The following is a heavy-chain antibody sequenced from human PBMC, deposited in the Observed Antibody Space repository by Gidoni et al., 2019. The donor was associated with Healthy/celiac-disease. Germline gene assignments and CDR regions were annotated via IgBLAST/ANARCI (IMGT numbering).Heavy chain of an antibody. V-gene: IGHV1-24*01. D-gene: IGHD6-13*01. Sequence: QVQLVQSGAEVQKPGASVKVSCQVSGYTLTELSLPWVRQAPGQGLEWMGGFDPEDGETIYAQKFQGRVTMTEDTSTDTAYMELSSLRSEDTAVYYCATVSSWNLKSFDYWGQGTLVTVSS. CDR2: FDPEDGET. CDR3: ATVSSWNLKSFDY. J-gene: IGHJ4*02. CDR1: GYTLTELS.